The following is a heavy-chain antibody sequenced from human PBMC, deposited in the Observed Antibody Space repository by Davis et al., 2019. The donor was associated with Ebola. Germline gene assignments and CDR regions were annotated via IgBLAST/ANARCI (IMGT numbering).Heavy chain of an antibody. CDR1: GGSISSSIYY. V-gene: IGHV4-39*01. CDR2: IYHSGST. J-gene: IGHJ5*02. D-gene: IGHD4-23*01. Sequence: MPSETLSLTCTVSGGSISSSIYYWGWIRQPPGQGLQWIGSIYHSGSTYYNPSLKSRVTISVDTSKNQFSLKLSSVTAADTAIYYCARQERWYNWFDPWGQGTLVTVTS. CDR3: ARQERWYNWFDP.